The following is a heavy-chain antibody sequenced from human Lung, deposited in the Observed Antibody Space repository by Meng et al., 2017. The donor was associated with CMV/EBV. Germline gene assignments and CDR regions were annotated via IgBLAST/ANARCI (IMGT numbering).Heavy chain of an antibody. V-gene: IGHV1-69*05. CDR1: GGTFSSYA. Sequence: SVKVSXKASGGTFSSYAISWVRQAPGQRLEWMGGIIPIFGTANYAQKFQGRVTITTDESPSTAYMELSSLRSEDTAVYYCARGPGIAVAGLFDYWGQGTLVXVSS. D-gene: IGHD6-19*01. CDR3: ARGPGIAVAGLFDY. J-gene: IGHJ4*02. CDR2: IIPIFGTA.